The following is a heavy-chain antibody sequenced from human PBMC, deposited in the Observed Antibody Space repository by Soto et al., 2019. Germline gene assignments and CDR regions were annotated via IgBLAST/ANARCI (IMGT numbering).Heavy chain of an antibody. Sequence: EVQLVESGGGLVQPGGSLRLSCAASGFTFSSYDMHWVRQATGKGLEWVSAIGTAGDTYYPGSVKGRFTISRENAKNSLSLQMNSLRAEDTAVYYCARVSAAGDYYGMDVWGQGTTVTVSS. V-gene: IGHV3-13*01. CDR2: IGTAGDT. D-gene: IGHD6-13*01. J-gene: IGHJ6*02. CDR1: GFTFSSYD. CDR3: ARVSAAGDYYGMDV.